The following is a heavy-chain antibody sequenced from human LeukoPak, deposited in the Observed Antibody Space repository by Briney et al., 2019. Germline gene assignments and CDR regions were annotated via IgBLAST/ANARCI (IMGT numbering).Heavy chain of an antibody. CDR1: GFTFSSYG. CDR3: AKASPWFGELFCDY. J-gene: IGHJ4*02. D-gene: IGHD3-10*01. V-gene: IGHV3-23*01. Sequence: GGSLRLSCAASGFTFSSYGMYWVRQAPGKGLEWVSAISGSGGSTYYADSVKGRFTISRDNSKNTLYLQMNSLRAEDTAVYYCAKASPWFGELFCDYWGQGTLVTVSS. CDR2: ISGSGGST.